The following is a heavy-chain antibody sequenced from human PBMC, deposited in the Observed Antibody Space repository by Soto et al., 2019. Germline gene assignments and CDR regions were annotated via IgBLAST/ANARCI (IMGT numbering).Heavy chain of an antibody. D-gene: IGHD2-2*01. V-gene: IGHV3-21*01. CDR2: ISSSSSYI. CDR1: GFTFSSYS. Sequence: GGSLRLSCAASGFTFSSYSMNWVRQAPGKGLEWVSSISSSSSYIYYADSVKGRFTISRDNAKNSLYLQMNSLRAEDTAVYYCARDKDIVVVPAARWGKGKYYYYYGMDVWGQGTTVTVSS. J-gene: IGHJ6*02. CDR3: ARDKDIVVVPAARWGKGKYYYYYGMDV.